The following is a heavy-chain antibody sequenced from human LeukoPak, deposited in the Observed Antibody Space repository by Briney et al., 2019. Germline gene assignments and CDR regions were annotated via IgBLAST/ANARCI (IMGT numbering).Heavy chain of an antibody. V-gene: IGHV3-21*01. CDR3: ARDQVVGGSYYYYMDV. J-gene: IGHJ6*03. CDR1: GFTFSNYA. D-gene: IGHD2-2*01. Sequence: GGSLRLSCAASGFTFSNYAMSWVRQAPGKGLEWVSSISSSSSYIYYADSVKGRFTISRDNAKNSLYLQMNSLRAEDTAVYYCARDQVVGGSYYYYMDVWGKGTTVTVSS. CDR2: ISSSSSYI.